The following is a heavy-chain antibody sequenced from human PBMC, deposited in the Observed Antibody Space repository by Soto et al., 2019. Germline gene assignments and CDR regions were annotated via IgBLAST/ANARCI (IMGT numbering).Heavy chain of an antibody. D-gene: IGHD5-18*01. CDR1: GGSISSGGYY. V-gene: IGHV4-31*03. J-gene: IGHJ4*02. CDR3: ARSGYSYGPNPLLY. CDR2: IYYSGST. Sequence: QVQLQESGPGLVKPSQTLSLTCPVSGGSISSGGYYWSWIRQHPGKGLEWIVYIYYSGSTYYNPSLKSRVTISVDTSKNQFSLKLSSVTAADTAVYYCARSGYSYGPNPLLYWGQGTLVTVSS.